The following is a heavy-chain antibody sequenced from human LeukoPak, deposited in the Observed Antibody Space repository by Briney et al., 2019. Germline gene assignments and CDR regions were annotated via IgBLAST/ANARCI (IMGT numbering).Heavy chain of an antibody. CDR1: GYSFTSYW. Sequence: GESLKISCKGSGYSFTSYWIGWVRQMPGKGLEWMGIIYPGDSDTRYSPSFQGQVTISADKSISPAYLQWSSLKASDTAVYYCARPDSSGYFLDAFDIWGQGTMVTVSS. CDR2: IYPGDSDT. CDR3: ARPDSSGYFLDAFDI. J-gene: IGHJ3*02. V-gene: IGHV5-51*01. D-gene: IGHD3-22*01.